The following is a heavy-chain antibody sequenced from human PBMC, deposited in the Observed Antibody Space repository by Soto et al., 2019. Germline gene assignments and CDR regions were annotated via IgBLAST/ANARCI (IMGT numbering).Heavy chain of an antibody. D-gene: IGHD6-19*01. CDR3: ARPGLTVPGTRYFDH. CDR1: GFTFNSYA. CDR2: IGSDGTAI. J-gene: IGHJ4*02. Sequence: EVQLLESGGGLVRPGGSLRLSCAASGFTFNSYAMSWVRQAPGKGLEWVSAIGSDGTAIQYADSVKGRFTISKDNCKDMLYLQMNILRAEDTAVYYCARPGLTVPGTRYFDHWGQGALVTVSS. V-gene: IGHV3-23*05.